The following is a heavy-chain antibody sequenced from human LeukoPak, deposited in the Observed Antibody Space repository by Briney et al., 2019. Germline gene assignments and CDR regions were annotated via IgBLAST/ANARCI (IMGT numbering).Heavy chain of an antibody. CDR2: INHSGST. J-gene: IGHJ6*02. CDR3: ARGRYSSGWYSPGYYYYYGMDV. D-gene: IGHD6-19*01. V-gene: IGHV4-39*07. Sequence: SETLSLTCTVSGGSISSNSYYWGWIRQPPGKGLEWIGEINHSGSTNYNPSLKSRVTISVDTSKNQFSLKLSSVTAADTAVYYCARGRYSSGWYSPGYYYYYGMDVWGQGTTVTVSS. CDR1: GGSISSNSYY.